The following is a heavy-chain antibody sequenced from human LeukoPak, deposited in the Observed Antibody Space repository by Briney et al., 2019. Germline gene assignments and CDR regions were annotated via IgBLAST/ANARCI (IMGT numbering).Heavy chain of an antibody. V-gene: IGHV3-74*01. J-gene: IGHJ4*02. D-gene: IGHD3-10*01. CDR1: GFTFSTYW. CDR3: AREPTGRNTNYYGSGSYSSY. CDR2: INRDGTTT. Sequence: PGGSLRLSCAASGFTFSTYWMHWVRHGPGKGLVWVSRINRDGTTTDYADSVKGRFTISRDNSKNTLYLQMNSLRAEDTAVYYCAREPTGRNTNYYGSGSYSSYWGQGTLVTVSS.